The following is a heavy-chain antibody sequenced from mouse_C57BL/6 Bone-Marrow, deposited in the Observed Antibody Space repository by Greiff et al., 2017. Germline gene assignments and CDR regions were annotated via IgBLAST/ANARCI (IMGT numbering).Heavy chain of an antibody. CDR3: VRDPAHYYCGSSLYWYFDV. J-gene: IGHJ1*03. Sequence: DVKLVESGGGLVQPKGSLKLSCAASGFTFNTYAMPWVRQAPGKGLEWVARIRSKSSNYATYYADSVKDSFTISRDDSQSMLYLQMNNRKTEDTAMYYCVRDPAHYYCGSSLYWYFDVWGTGTTVTVSS. CDR2: IRSKSSNYAT. V-gene: IGHV10-3*01. D-gene: IGHD1-1*01. CDR1: GFTFNTYA.